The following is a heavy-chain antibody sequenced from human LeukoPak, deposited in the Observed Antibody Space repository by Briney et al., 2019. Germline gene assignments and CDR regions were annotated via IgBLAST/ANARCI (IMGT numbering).Heavy chain of an antibody. D-gene: IGHD6-13*01. CDR2: IIPIVRIA. CDR1: GGTFSSYT. V-gene: IGHV1-69*04. Sequence: SVKVSCKASGGTFSSYTISWVRQAPGQGLEWMGRIIPIVRIANYAHKYQGRVTITADKSTSTADMELSSLRSEDTAVYYCARDPSDRSSWMKGYFQHWGQGTLVTVSS. J-gene: IGHJ1*01. CDR3: ARDPSDRSSWMKGYFQH.